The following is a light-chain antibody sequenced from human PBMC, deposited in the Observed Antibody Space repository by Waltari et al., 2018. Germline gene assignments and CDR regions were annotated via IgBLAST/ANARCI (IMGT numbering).Light chain of an antibody. CDR3: SSYTSSSTQV. CDR2: EVS. Sequence: QSALTQPASVSGSLGQSITISCTGTSSDVGGYNYASWYQQHPGKAPKLMIYEVSNRPSGVSNRFSGSKSGNTASLTISGLQAEDEADYYCSSYTSSSTQVFGGGTKLTVL. J-gene: IGLJ2*01. V-gene: IGLV2-14*01. CDR1: SSDVGGYNY.